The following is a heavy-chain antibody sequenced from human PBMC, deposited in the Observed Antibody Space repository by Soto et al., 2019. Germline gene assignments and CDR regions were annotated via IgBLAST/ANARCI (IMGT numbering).Heavy chain of an antibody. D-gene: IGHD2-2*02. CDR2: IDPSDSYT. J-gene: IGHJ6*02. CDR1: GYSVTSYW. V-gene: IGHV5-10-1*01. Sequence: PGESLKISRKGSGYSVTSYWIRRGRQMPGKGLEWMGRIDPSDSYTNHSPYFQGHVTISAAKSISTAYLQWSSMMASDTAMYYCARRGVVPAARPSYDNYGMDVWGQGTTVTVSS. CDR3: ARRGVVPAARPSYDNYGMDV.